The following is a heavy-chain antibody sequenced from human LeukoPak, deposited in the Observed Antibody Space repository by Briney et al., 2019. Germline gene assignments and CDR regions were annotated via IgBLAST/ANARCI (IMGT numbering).Heavy chain of an antibody. J-gene: IGHJ4*02. CDR1: GFTFSSYD. Sequence: GGSLRLSCAASGFTFSSYDMHWVRHATGKGLEWVSAIGTAGDTYYPGSVKGRFTISRENAKSSLYLQMNSLRAGDTAVYYCARENDSSGYFDYWGQGTLVTVSS. V-gene: IGHV3-13*01. D-gene: IGHD3-22*01. CDR2: IGTAGDT. CDR3: ARENDSSGYFDY.